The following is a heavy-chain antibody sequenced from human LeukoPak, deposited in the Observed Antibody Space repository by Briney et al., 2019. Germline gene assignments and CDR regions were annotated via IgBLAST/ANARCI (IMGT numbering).Heavy chain of an antibody. V-gene: IGHV1-2*02. CDR1: GYTFTDYY. Sequence: ASVKVSCKASGYTFTDYYMHWVRQAPGQGLEWMGWINPNSGGTNYAQKFQGRVTMTRDTSISTAYMELSRLRSDDTAVYYCARDYYDSSGYYYVFAYWGQGTLVTVSS. J-gene: IGHJ4*02. D-gene: IGHD3-22*01. CDR3: ARDYYDSSGYYYVFAY. CDR2: INPNSGGT.